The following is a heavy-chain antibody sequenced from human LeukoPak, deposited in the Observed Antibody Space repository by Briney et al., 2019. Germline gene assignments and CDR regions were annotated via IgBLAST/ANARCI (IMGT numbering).Heavy chain of an antibody. D-gene: IGHD6-13*01. CDR1: GFTFSSYG. CDR2: ISYDGSNK. J-gene: IGHJ4*02. CDR3: AKPYSSSWYYFDY. V-gene: IGHV3-30*18. Sequence: PGGSLRLSCAASGFTFSSYGMHWVRQAPGKGLEWVAVISYDGSNKYYADSVKSRFTISRDNSKNTLYLQMNSLRAEDTAVYYCAKPYSSSWYYFDYWGQGTLVTVSS.